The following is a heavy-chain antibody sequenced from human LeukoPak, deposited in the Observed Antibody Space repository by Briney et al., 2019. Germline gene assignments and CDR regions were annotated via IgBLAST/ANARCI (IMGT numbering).Heavy chain of an antibody. Sequence: GGSLRLSCAASGFTFSSYAMSWVRQAPGKGLEWVSAISGSGGSTYYADSVKGRFTISRDNAKNSLYLQMNSLRAEDTAVYYCAREATTTVLFKTVRKYFDYWGQGTLVTVSS. J-gene: IGHJ4*02. D-gene: IGHD1-26*01. CDR1: GFTFSSYA. CDR2: ISGSGGST. V-gene: IGHV3-23*01. CDR3: AREATTTVLFKTVRKYFDY.